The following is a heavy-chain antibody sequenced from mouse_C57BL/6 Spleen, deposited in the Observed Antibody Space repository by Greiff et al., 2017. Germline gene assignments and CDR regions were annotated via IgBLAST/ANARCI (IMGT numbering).Heavy chain of an antibody. J-gene: IGHJ2*01. CDR1: GYTFTSYW. CDR2: IDPSDSYT. CDR3: ARWGHYYGSSYDY. D-gene: IGHD1-1*01. V-gene: IGHV1-69*01. Sequence: QVQLKQPGAELVMPGASVKLSCKASGYTFTSYWMHWVKQRPGQGLEWIGEIDPSDSYTNYNQKFKGKSTLTVDKSSSTAYMQRSSLTSEDSAVYYCARWGHYYGSSYDYWGQGTTLTVSS.